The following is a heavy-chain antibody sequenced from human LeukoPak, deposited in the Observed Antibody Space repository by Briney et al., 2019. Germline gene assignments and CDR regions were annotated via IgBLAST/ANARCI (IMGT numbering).Heavy chain of an antibody. CDR1: GYTFTAYY. J-gene: IGHJ5*02. D-gene: IGHD1-14*01. CDR3: ARLPLQWTEARTLLDL. CDR2: MNAHSGGT. Sequence: EASVKVSCKASGYTFTAYYLLWVRQAPGQGLEWMGWMNAHSGGTHYAESFQDRVTMIRDTAISTAYMELSRLRPDDTAVYYCARLPLQWTEARTLLDLWGQGTLVTVSS. V-gene: IGHV1-2*02.